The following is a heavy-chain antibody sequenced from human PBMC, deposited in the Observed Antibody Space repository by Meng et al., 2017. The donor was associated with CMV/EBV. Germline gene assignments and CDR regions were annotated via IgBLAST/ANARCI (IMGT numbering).Heavy chain of an antibody. CDR3: AKDISYGGNGPFDY. J-gene: IGHJ4*02. Sequence: GESLKISCAASGFTFDDYTMHWVRQAPGKGLEWVSLISWDGGSTYYADSVKGRFTISRDNSKNSLYLQMNSLRTEDTALYYCAKDISYGGNGPFDYWGQGTLGT. CDR2: ISWDGGST. D-gene: IGHD4-23*01. V-gene: IGHV3-43*01. CDR1: GFTFDDYT.